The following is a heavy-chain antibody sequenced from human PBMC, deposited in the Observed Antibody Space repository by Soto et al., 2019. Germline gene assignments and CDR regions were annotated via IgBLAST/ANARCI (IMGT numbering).Heavy chain of an antibody. Sequence: SVKVSCKASGGTFSSYAISWVRQAPGQGLEWMGGIIPIFGTANYAQKFQGRVTITADESTSTAYMELSSLRSEDTAVYYCARDSYYYDSSGYPRLQHWGQGTLVTVSS. V-gene: IGHV1-69*13. CDR1: GGTFSSYA. J-gene: IGHJ1*01. CDR3: ARDSYYYDSSGYPRLQH. D-gene: IGHD3-22*01. CDR2: IIPIFGTA.